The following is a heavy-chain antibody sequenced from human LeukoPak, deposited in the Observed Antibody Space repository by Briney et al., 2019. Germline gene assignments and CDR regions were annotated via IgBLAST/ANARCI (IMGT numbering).Heavy chain of an antibody. CDR2: ITRANRI. V-gene: IGHV3-48*03. J-gene: IGHJ4*02. CDR3: ARAGDTGSYFDL. D-gene: IGHD1-26*01. Sequence: PGGSLRLSCVTSGFSFWNYELSWVRQAPGKGLEWISCITRANRIFYADSMKGRFTISRDNAKNLLYLHINRLRSEDTAVYYCARAGDTGSYFDLWGQGTLVTVSS. CDR1: GFSFWNYE.